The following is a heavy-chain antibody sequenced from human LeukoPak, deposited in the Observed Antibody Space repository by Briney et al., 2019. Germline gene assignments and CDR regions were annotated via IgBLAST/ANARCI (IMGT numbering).Heavy chain of an antibody. Sequence: RTGGSLRLSCAAPGFTFSSYEMNWVRQAPGKGLEWVSYISSSGSTIYYADSVKGRFTISRDNARNSLYLQMNSLRAEDTAVYYCARVTAVSPFDPWGQGTLVTVSS. CDR3: ARVTAVSPFDP. J-gene: IGHJ5*02. CDR1: GFTFSSYE. V-gene: IGHV3-48*03. CDR2: ISSSGSTI. D-gene: IGHD2-21*02.